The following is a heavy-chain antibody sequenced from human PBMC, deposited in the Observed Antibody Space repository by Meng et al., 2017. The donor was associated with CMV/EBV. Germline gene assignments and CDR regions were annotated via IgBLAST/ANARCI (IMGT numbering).Heavy chain of an antibody. V-gene: IGHV3-23*01. D-gene: IGHD2-2*01. CDR3: AKLLLSAAIRGALDI. J-gene: IGHJ3*02. CDR1: GFTLSSYA. Sequence: SGFTLSSYAMNWVRQAPGKGLELVSAISGSGGSTYSADSVKGRFTISRDNSKNTVFLQMNSLRADDTAVYYCAKLLLSAAIRGALDIWGQGTMVTVSS. CDR2: ISGSGGST.